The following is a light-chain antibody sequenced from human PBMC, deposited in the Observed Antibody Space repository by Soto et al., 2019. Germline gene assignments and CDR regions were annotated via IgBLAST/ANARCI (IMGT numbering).Light chain of an antibody. CDR3: QQYDSYSWT. Sequence: DIQMTQSPSTLSASVGERVTITCRASQSVSDWLAWYQHKPGKAPKRLIYDVSSLESGVPSRFSGSASETEFSLTISSLQPDDFATYYCQQYDSYSWTCGQGTKVDIK. CDR2: DVS. CDR1: QSVSDW. V-gene: IGKV1-5*01. J-gene: IGKJ1*01.